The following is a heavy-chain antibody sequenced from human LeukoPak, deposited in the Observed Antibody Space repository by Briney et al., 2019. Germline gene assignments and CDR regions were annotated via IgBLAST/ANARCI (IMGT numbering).Heavy chain of an antibody. CDR1: GGSISSSSYY. CDR3: ARSYYDFWSGYRDYFDY. J-gene: IGHJ4*02. V-gene: IGHV4-39*07. D-gene: IGHD3-3*01. CDR2: IYYSGST. Sequence: SETLSLTCTVSGGSISSSSYYWGWIRQPPGKGLEWIGSIYYSGSTYYNPSLKSRVTISVDTSKNQFSLKLSSVTAADTAVYYCARSYYDFWSGYRDYFDYWGQGTLVTVSS.